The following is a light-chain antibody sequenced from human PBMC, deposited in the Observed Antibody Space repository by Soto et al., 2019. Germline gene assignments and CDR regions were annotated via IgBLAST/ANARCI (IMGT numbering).Light chain of an antibody. V-gene: IGKV3-20*01. Sequence: EIVLTQSPGTLSLFPGERATLSCRATQSVNSDYLAWYQQKPGQAPRLLIYIASRRATGIPDRFSGSGSGTDFTLTINRQEPEDFAGYDCQQYGTSPWTFGQGTKVEIK. CDR2: IAS. J-gene: IGKJ1*01. CDR1: QSVNSDY. CDR3: QQYGTSPWT.